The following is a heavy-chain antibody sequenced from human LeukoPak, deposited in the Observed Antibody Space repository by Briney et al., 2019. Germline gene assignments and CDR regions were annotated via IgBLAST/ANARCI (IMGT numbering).Heavy chain of an antibody. D-gene: IGHD3-22*01. Sequence: GGSLRLSCAASGLTFSNYVMHWVRQAPGKGLQYVSSISSDGTGTYYANSVKGRFTISRDNSKNTLYLQMGGLRAEDMALYYCARATLEGYYDTWGQGTLVTVSS. CDR1: GLTFSNYV. CDR2: ISSDGTGT. J-gene: IGHJ4*02. V-gene: IGHV3-64*01. CDR3: ARATLEGYYDT.